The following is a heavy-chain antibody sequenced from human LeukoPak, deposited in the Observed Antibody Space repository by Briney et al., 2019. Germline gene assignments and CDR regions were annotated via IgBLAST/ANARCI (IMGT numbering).Heavy chain of an antibody. CDR2: ISGSSSDI. CDR3: ARDQDYYDSSGYYLFFDY. CDR1: GFSFSDSY. J-gene: IGHJ4*02. Sequence: GGSLRLSCVVSGFSFSDSYMTWIRQTPGKGLEWLAYISGSSSDIYYGDSVKGRFTISRDNAKKSLYLQMNSLRAEDTAVYYCARDQDYYDSSGYYLFFDYWGQGTLVTVSS. D-gene: IGHD3-22*01. V-gene: IGHV3-11*04.